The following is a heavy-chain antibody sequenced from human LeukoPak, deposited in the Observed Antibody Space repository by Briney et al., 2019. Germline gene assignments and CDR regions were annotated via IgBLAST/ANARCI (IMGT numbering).Heavy chain of an antibody. V-gene: IGHV4-39*01. Sequence: SETLSLTCTVSGGSISSSSYYRGWIRQPPGKGLEWIGSIYYSGSTYYNPSLKSRVTISVDTSKNQFSLKLSSVTAADTAVYYCARLNSSSDFDYWGQGTLVTVSS. D-gene: IGHD6-6*01. J-gene: IGHJ4*02. CDR3: ARLNSSSDFDY. CDR2: IYYSGST. CDR1: GGSISSSSYY.